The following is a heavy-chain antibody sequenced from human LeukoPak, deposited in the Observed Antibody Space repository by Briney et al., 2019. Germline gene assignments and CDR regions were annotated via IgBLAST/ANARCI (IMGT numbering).Heavy chain of an antibody. CDR3: AKVIGFYDGNPYFDY. D-gene: IGHD4-23*01. CDR1: GGSIRSGGFY. J-gene: IGHJ4*02. V-gene: IGHV4-61*08. CDR2: IYDRGST. Sequence: SETLSLTRTVSGGSIRSGGFYWSWIRQPPGKGLEWIGNIYDRGSTKYNPSLKSRVTISVDTSKNQFSLRLSSVTAADTAVYYCAKVIGFYDGNPYFDYWGQGTLVTVSS.